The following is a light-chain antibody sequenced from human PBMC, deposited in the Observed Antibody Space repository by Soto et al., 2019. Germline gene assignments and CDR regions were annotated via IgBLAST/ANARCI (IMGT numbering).Light chain of an antibody. V-gene: IGKV3-15*01. J-gene: IGKJ1*01. CDR2: GAS. Sequence: DIVMTQSPGTLSVSPGERATLSCRASQSVSSNLAWYQQKPGQAPRLFIYGASTRATGIPAKFSGSGSGTDFTLTISSLQPEDFATYYCQQSYSTPPWTFGQGTKVDIK. CDR1: QSVSSN. CDR3: QQSYSTPPWT.